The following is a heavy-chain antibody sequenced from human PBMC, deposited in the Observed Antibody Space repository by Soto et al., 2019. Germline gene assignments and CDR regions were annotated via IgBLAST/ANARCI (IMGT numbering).Heavy chain of an antibody. Sequence: QVQLVESGGGVVQPGRSLRLSCAASGFTFSSYAMHWVRQAPGKGLEWVAVISSDGSNKKYADSVKGRFTIPRDNSKNPLYLQMKRLRAEDTAWDYCARAFGTVSRLDYWGQGTLVTVSS. CDR1: GFTFSSYA. V-gene: IGHV3-30-3*01. CDR2: ISSDGSNK. D-gene: IGHD4-17*01. J-gene: IGHJ4*02. CDR3: ARAFGTVSRLDY.